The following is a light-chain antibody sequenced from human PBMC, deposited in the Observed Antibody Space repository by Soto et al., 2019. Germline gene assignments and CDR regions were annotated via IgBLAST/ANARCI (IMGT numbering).Light chain of an antibody. Sequence: DIQMSQSPSSLSASVGDRVTITCQASQDISNYLNWYQHKPGKPPKPLIYDASNLETGVPSRFSGSKSGTAFTFTITSLQPEDIATYYCQQYDNLPFSFGGGTKVEIK. CDR1: QDISNY. CDR3: QQYDNLPFS. J-gene: IGKJ4*01. V-gene: IGKV1-33*01. CDR2: DAS.